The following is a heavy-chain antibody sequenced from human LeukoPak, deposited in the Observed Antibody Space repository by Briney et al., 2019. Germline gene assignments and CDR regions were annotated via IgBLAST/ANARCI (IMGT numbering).Heavy chain of an antibody. CDR2: IYYSGST. D-gene: IGHD3-22*01. CDR1: GGSISSSSYY. J-gene: IGHJ1*01. CDR3: ARDGGYDSSGKKYFQH. Sequence: SETLSLTCTVSGGSISSSSYYWGWIRQPPGKGLEWIGSIYYSGSTYYNPSLKSRVTISVDTSKNQFSLKLSSVTAADTAVYYCARDGGYDSSGKKYFQHWGQGTLVTVSS. V-gene: IGHV4-39*07.